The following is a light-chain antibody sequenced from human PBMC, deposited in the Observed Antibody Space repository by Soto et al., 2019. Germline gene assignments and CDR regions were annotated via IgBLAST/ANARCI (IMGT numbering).Light chain of an antibody. CDR2: AAS. CDR3: HQTDSIPET. Sequence: DILMTQSPSSLSASVGDRVTITCRASQTISIFLNWYEQKPGKAPELLIYAASRLQSGVPSRFSGSGAGTDFTLTISSLQPEEFATYYCHQTDSIPETFGQGTKVEIK. CDR1: QTISIF. J-gene: IGKJ1*01. V-gene: IGKV1-39*01.